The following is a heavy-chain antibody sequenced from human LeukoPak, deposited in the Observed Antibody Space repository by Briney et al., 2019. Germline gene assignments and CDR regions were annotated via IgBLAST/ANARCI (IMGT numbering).Heavy chain of an antibody. CDR3: ARIFDRDI. J-gene: IGHJ3*02. CDR1: GGPLRNSY. V-gene: IGHV4-4*07. D-gene: IGHD3-3*01. CDR2: IHGTLGST. Sequence: PSETLSLICTVSGGPLRNSYWSWVRHSAGTGMQWIGRIHGTLGSTNHNPSLKSRVVMSLDTSSNQFSLRLSAMSAADTVTYCCARIFDRDIWGQGTLVTVS.